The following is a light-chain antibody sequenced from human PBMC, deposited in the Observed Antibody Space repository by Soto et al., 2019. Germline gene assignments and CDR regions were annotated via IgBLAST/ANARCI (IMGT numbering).Light chain of an antibody. CDR3: FQSTRLPPT. CDR1: QSLLHIAGQTH. Sequence: DVVLTPSPLSLSVTPGQPASVSCRSSQSLLHIAGQTHLFWYLQKPGQSPQLLIYEVSNRFSGVPDRFSVSGSGTDFTLTISRVEAEDVGLYYCFQSTRLPPTFGQGTRLDIK. J-gene: IGKJ5*01. CDR2: EVS. V-gene: IGKV2D-29*02.